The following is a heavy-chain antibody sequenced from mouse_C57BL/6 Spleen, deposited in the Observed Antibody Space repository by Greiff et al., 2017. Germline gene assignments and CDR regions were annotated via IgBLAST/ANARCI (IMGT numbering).Heavy chain of an antibody. Sequence: VQLQQSGAELMKPGASVKLSCKATGYTFTGYWIEWVKQRPGHGLEWIGELLPGSGSTNYNEKLKGKATFTADTYSTTAYMQLSSLTTEDSALYYCATLDGSRWFAYWGQGTLVTVSA. V-gene: IGHV1-9*01. CDR2: LLPGSGST. CDR1: GYTFTGYW. CDR3: ATLDGSRWFAY. D-gene: IGHD1-1*01. J-gene: IGHJ3*01.